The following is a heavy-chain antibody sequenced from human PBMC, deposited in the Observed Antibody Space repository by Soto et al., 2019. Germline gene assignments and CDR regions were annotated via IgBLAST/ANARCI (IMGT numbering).Heavy chain of an antibody. D-gene: IGHD6-13*01. CDR3: AKSFSSNWYDYFDY. V-gene: IGHV3-23*01. J-gene: IGHJ4*02. CDR2: ISGSGATT. Sequence: GGSLRLSCAASGITFIADAMSWGRQAPGKGLEWVSAISGSGATTYYADSVKGRFTISRDKSKNTLSLQMNSLRAEDTALYYCAKSFSSNWYDYFDYWGQGSLVTVSS. CDR1: GITFIADA.